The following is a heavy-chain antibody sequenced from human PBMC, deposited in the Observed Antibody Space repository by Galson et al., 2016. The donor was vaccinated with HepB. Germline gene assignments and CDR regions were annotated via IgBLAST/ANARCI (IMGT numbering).Heavy chain of an antibody. D-gene: IGHD6-13*01. V-gene: IGHV4-34*01. CDR1: DGSFSGYY. Sequence: TLSLTCAASDGSFSGYYWSWIRHSPGKGLEWIGEIDLDGSANYNPSLRSRVTISLDTSKNQFSLQLTSVTAADTAVYYCARAYSSSWYWFDPWGQGTLVTVSS. CDR2: IDLDGSA. J-gene: IGHJ5*02. CDR3: ARAYSSSWYWFDP.